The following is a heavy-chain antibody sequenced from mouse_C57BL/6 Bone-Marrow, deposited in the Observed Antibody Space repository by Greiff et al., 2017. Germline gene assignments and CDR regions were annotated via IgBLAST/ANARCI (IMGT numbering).Heavy chain of an antibody. V-gene: IGHV3-5*01. Sequence: DVKLVESGPGLVKPSQTVFLTCTVTGISITTGNYRWSWIRQFPGNKLEWIGYIYYSGSITYNPSLPSRNTITRDSPKNQFFLQMNSLTAEDTATYYCARGGDWDAFFDYWGQGTTLTVSS. CDR2: IYYSGSI. J-gene: IGHJ2*01. CDR1: GISITTGNYR. CDR3: ARGGDWDAFFDY. D-gene: IGHD4-1*01.